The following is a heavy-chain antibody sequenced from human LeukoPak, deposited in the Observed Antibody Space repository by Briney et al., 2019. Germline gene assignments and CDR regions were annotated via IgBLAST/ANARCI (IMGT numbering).Heavy chain of an antibody. Sequence: SETLSLTCTVSGGSISSYYWSWLRQPAGKGLEWIGRIYTSGRTIYNPSLKSRVTMSIDTSKNQFSLKLNSVTAADTAVYYCARDLGSVTGTTNWFDHWGQGTLVTVSS. CDR1: GGSISSYY. CDR2: IYTSGRT. J-gene: IGHJ5*02. CDR3: ARDLGSVTGTTNWFDH. D-gene: IGHD1-7*01. V-gene: IGHV4-4*07.